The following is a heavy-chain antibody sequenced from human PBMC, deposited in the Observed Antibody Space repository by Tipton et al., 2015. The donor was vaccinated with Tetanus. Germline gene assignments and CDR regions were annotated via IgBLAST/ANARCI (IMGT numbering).Heavy chain of an antibody. CDR1: GYSISSGYY. Sequence: LRLSCAVSGYSISSGYYWGWIRQPPGKGLEWIGSIYHSGSTYYNPSLKSRVTISVDTSKNQFSLKLSSVTAADTAVYYCAHAGNLDAFDIWGQGTMVTVSS. V-gene: IGHV4-38-2*01. CDR2: IYHSGST. J-gene: IGHJ3*02. D-gene: IGHD4-23*01. CDR3: AHAGNLDAFDI.